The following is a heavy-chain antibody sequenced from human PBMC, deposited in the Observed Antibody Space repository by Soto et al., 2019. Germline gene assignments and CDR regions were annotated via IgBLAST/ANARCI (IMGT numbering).Heavy chain of an antibody. J-gene: IGHJ4*02. CDR1: GGSISSGDYY. V-gene: IGHV4-30-4*01. CDR3: ARDFRAERWLQLDY. Sequence: SETLSLTCTVSGGSISSGDYYWSWIRQPPGKGLEWIGYIYYSGSTYYNPSPKSRVTISVDTSKNQFSLKLSSVTAADTAVYYCARDFRAERWLQLDYWGQGTLVTVSS. CDR2: IYYSGST. D-gene: IGHD5-12*01.